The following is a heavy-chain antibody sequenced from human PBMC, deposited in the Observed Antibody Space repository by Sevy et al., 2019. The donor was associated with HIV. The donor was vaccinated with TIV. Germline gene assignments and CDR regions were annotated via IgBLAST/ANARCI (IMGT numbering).Heavy chain of an antibody. D-gene: IGHD2-2*01. V-gene: IGHV1-18*01. J-gene: IGHJ6*02. CDR1: GYTFTSYG. CDR3: ARGLYCSSTSCYARGMDV. CDR2: ISAYNGNT. Sequence: GASVKVSCKASGYTFTSYGISWVRQAPGQGLEWMGWISAYNGNTNYAQKLQGRVTMTTDTSTSTAYMELRSLRSDDTAVYYCARGLYCSSTSCYARGMDVWGQGTTVTVSS.